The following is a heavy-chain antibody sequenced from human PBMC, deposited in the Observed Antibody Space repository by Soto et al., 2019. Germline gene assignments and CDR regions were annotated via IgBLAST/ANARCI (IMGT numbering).Heavy chain of an antibody. CDR2: ITPFSGDV. V-gene: IGHV1-45*02. CDR3: ASGGAGSGPFTWELPDH. D-gene: IGHD1-26*01. Sequence: QMQLVQSGAEVKRTGSTVTVSCKALGNTFTYRYLHWVRQAPGQALEWMGWITPFSGDVHYAQKFQERVTITRDRSINTANMRMTSLRPEDTAIYYCASGGAGSGPFTWELPDHWGQGTLVTVSS. J-gene: IGHJ4*02. CDR1: GNTFTYRY.